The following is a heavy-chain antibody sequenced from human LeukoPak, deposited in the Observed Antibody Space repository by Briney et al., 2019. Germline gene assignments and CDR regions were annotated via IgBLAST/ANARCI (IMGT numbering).Heavy chain of an antibody. D-gene: IGHD3-22*01. Sequence: GGSLRLSCAASGFTFSSYAMSWVRQAPGKGVEWVSAISGSGGSTYYADSVKGRFTISRDNSKNTLYLQMNSLRAEDTAVYYCAKVRFGYYSTYYFDYWGQGTLVSVSS. CDR1: GFTFSSYA. V-gene: IGHV3-23*01. J-gene: IGHJ4*02. CDR3: AKVRFGYYSTYYFDY. CDR2: ISGSGGST.